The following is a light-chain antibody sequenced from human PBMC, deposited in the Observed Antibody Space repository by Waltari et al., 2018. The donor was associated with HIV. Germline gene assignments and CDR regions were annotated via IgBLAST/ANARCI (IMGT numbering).Light chain of an antibody. CDR2: DVS. Sequence: QSALTQPRSMSGSPGQSVTISCTGTNNDVGFSDYVSWFQQHPGKVPKLIISDVSKRPPGVPDRFSGSKSDNTASLTISVLQPEDEAHYYCCAYAGSYSVVFGGGTKLTVL. CDR1: NNDVGFSDY. CDR3: CAYAGSYSVV. V-gene: IGLV2-11*01. J-gene: IGLJ2*01.